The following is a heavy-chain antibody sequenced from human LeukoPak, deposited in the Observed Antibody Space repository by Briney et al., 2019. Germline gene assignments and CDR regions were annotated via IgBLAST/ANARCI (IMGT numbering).Heavy chain of an antibody. V-gene: IGHV1-2*02. Sequence: GASVKVSCKASGYTFTGYYMQWVRQAPGQGLEWMGWINPNSGGTNYAQKFQGRVTMTRDTSISTAYMELSRLRSDDTAVYYCARGYCSGGSCHLDYWGQGTLVTVSS. CDR2: INPNSGGT. CDR3: ARGYCSGGSCHLDY. J-gene: IGHJ4*02. CDR1: GYTFTGYY. D-gene: IGHD2-15*01.